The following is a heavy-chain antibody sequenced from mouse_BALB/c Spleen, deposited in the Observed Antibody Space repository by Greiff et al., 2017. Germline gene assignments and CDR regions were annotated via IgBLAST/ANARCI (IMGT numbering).Heavy chain of an antibody. D-gene: IGHD2-14*01. CDR1: GFTFSDYY. CDR2: ISDGGSYT. Sequence: EVQGVESGGGLVKPGGSLKLSCAASGFTFSDYYMYWVRQTPEKRLEGVATISDGGSYTYYPDSVKGRFTISRDNAKNNLYLQMSSLKSEDTAMYYCAREEGRYEGGPWFAYWGQGTLVTVSA. CDR3: AREEGRYEGGPWFAY. V-gene: IGHV5-4*02. J-gene: IGHJ3*01.